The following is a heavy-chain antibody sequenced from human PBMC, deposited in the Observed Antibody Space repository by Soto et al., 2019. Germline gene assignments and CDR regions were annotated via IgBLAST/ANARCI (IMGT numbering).Heavy chain of an antibody. Sequence: SVKVSCKASGGTFSSYAISWVRRAPGQGLEWMGGIIPIFGTANYAQKFQGRVTITADKSTSTAYMELSSLRSEDTAVYYCAIKTITMIVVVTYYGMDVWGQGTTVTVSS. CDR1: GGTFSSYA. J-gene: IGHJ6*02. V-gene: IGHV1-69*06. CDR2: IIPIFGTA. CDR3: AIKTITMIVVVTYYGMDV. D-gene: IGHD3-22*01.